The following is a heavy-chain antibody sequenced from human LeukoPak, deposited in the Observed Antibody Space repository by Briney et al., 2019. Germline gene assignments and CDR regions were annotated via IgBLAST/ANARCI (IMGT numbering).Heavy chain of an antibody. Sequence: GGSLRLSCAASGFTFSIYSMNWVRQAPGKGLEWVSSISSSSSYIYYADSVKGRFTISRDNAKSSLYLQMNSLRAEDTAVYYCASATLGGSSSPRADYWGQGTLVTVSS. CDR1: GFTFSIYS. D-gene: IGHD2-15*01. J-gene: IGHJ4*02. CDR2: ISSSSSYI. V-gene: IGHV3-21*01. CDR3: ASATLGGSSSPRADY.